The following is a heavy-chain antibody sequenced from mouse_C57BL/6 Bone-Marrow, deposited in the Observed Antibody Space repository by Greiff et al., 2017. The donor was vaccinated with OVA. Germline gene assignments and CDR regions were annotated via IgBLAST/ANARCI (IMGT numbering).Heavy chain of an antibody. CDR2: IYPGGGYT. CDR1: GYTFTNYW. D-gene: IGHD3-1*01. CDR3: ARSGVPWYFDV. V-gene: IGHV1-63*01. J-gene: IGHJ1*03. Sequence: QVQLQQSGAELVRPGTSVKMSCKASGYTFTNYWIGWAKQRPGHGLEWIGDIYPGGGYTNYNEKFKGKATLTADKSSSTAYTHFSSLTSEDSSIYSCARSGVPWYFDVWCTAPTVTVSS.